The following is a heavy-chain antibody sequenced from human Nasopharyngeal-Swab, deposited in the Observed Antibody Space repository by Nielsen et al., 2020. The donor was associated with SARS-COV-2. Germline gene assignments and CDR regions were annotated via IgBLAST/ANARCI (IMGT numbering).Heavy chain of an antibody. CDR1: GFSFSTFW. CDR2: INTDGRRT. J-gene: IGHJ4*02. Sequence: GSLRLSCAASGFSFSTFWMHWVRQVPGEGLVWASRINTDGRRTNYAESVKGRFTISRDNVKNMLYLQMNNLRPEDTAVYYCARDLGGFGGYWGQGTLATVSS. V-gene: IGHV3-74*01. CDR3: ARDLGGFGGY. D-gene: IGHD4-23*01.